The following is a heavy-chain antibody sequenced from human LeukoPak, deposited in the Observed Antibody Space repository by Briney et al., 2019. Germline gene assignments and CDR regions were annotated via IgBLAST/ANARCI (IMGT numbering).Heavy chain of an antibody. Sequence: PGGSLRLSCAASGFTFSSYAMHWVRQAPGKGLEYVSAISSNGGSTYYANSVKGRFTISRDNSKNTLYLQMGSLRAEDMAVYYCARDSQYYDFWSGYFKTIPSYMDVWGKGTTVTVSS. CDR3: ARDSQYYDFWSGYFKTIPSYMDV. D-gene: IGHD3-3*01. CDR1: GFTFSSYA. J-gene: IGHJ6*03. V-gene: IGHV3-64*01. CDR2: ISSNGGST.